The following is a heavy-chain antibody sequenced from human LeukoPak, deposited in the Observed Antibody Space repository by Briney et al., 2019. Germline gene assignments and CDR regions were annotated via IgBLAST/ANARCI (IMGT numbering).Heavy chain of an antibody. D-gene: IGHD5-18*01. V-gene: IGHV5-51*01. Sequence: GESLKISCRASGYSFTNYWIGWVRQMPGKGLEWMGIIYPGDSHTTYSPSLQGQVTISADKSISTAYLQWSSLKASDTAMYYCARHSHYPHFGYSYDPYYFDYWGQGTLVTVSS. CDR2: IYPGDSHT. CDR1: GYSFTNYW. CDR3: ARHSHYPHFGYSYDPYYFDY. J-gene: IGHJ4*02.